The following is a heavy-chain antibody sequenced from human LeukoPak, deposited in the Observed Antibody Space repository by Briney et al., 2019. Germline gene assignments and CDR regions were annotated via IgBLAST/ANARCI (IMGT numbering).Heavy chain of an antibody. CDR2: ISYDGSNK. D-gene: IGHD1-26*01. V-gene: IGHV3-30*03. CDR3: ARATVTRVVGATSSPDNY. J-gene: IGHJ4*02. CDR1: GFTFSSYG. Sequence: GGSLRLSCAASGFTFSSYGMHWVRQAPGKGLEWVAVISYDGSNKYYPDSVKGRFTISRDNSKNTLYLQMNSLRAEDTAVYYCARATVTRVVGATSSPDNYWGQGTLVTVSS.